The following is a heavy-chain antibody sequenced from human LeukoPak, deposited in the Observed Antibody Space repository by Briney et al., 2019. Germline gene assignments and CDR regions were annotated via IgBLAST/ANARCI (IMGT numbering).Heavy chain of an antibody. D-gene: IGHD2-2*01. V-gene: IGHV4-59*01. CDR2: IYYSGST. CDR3: ARAGYCSSTSCYWMGHYYYYYGMDV. Sequence: SETLSLTCTVSGGSISSYYWSWIRQPPGKGLEWIGYIYYSGSTNYNPFLKSRVTISVDTSKNQFSLKLSSVTAADTAVYYCARAGYCSSTSCYWMGHYYYYYGMDVWGQGTTVTVSS. J-gene: IGHJ6*02. CDR1: GGSISSYY.